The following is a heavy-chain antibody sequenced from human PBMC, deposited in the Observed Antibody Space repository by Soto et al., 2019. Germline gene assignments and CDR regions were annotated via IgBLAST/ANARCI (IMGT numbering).Heavy chain of an antibody. CDR2: INPSGGST. J-gene: IGHJ4*02. CDR1: GYTFTSYY. V-gene: IGHV1-46*03. CDR3: ARGRPTDSYGSLCDY. Sequence: QVQLVQSGAEVKKPGASVKVSCKASGYTFTSYYMHWVRQAPGQGLEWMGIINPSGGSTSYAQKFQGRVTMTRDTSTSTVYMELSSLRSEDMAVYYCARGRPTDSYGSLCDYWGQGTLVTVSS. D-gene: IGHD5-18*01.